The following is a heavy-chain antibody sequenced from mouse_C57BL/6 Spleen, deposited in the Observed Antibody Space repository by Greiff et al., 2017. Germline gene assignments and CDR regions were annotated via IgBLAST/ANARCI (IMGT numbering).Heavy chain of an antibody. Sequence: VQGVESGAELVRPGASVTLSCKASGYTFTDYEMHWVKQTPVHGLEWIGAIDPETGGTAYNQKFKGKAILTADKSSSTAYMELRSLTSADSAVYYCTTGYGSSYEYAMDYWGQGTSGTVSS. CDR3: TTGYGSSYEYAMDY. CDR2: IDPETGGT. CDR1: GYTFTDYE. V-gene: IGHV1-15*01. D-gene: IGHD1-1*01. J-gene: IGHJ4*01.